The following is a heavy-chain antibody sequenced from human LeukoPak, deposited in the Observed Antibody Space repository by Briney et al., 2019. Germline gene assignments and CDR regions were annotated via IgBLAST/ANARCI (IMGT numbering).Heavy chain of an antibody. CDR2: ISSSSSTI. V-gene: IGHV3-48*04. Sequence: GGSLRLSCAAYGFTFSSYSMNWVRQAPGKGLEWVSYISSSSSTIYYADSVKGRFTISRDSAKNSLYLQMNSLRAEDTAVYYCAKAKSYYSNYDYWGQGTLVTVSS. J-gene: IGHJ4*02. D-gene: IGHD4-11*01. CDR1: GFTFSSYS. CDR3: AKAKSYYSNYDY.